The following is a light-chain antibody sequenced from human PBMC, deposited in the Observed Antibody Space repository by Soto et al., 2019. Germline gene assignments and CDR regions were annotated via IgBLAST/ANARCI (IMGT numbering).Light chain of an antibody. CDR2: GAN. CDR3: QQHGSSPLT. J-gene: IGKJ4*01. CDR1: QSVSSSY. V-gene: IGKV3-20*01. Sequence: EIVLTQSPGTLSLSPGERATLSCRASQSVSSSYLAWYQQKPGQAPRLLIYGANKRATGISDRFSGSGSGTDFTLTISRLESDDFAVYYCQQHGSSPLTFGGGTTVEIK.